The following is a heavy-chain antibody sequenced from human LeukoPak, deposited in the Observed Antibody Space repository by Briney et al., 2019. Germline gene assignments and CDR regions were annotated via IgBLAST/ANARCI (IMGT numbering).Heavy chain of an antibody. V-gene: IGHV3-48*03. CDR1: GFTFSSYE. J-gene: IGHJ4*02. Sequence: GGSLRLSCAASGFTFSSYEMNWVRQAPAKGLEWVSYISSSGSTIYYADSVKGRFTISRDNAKNSLYLQMNSLRAEDTAVYYCARGGPKRIYYFDYWGQGTLVTVSS. CDR2: ISSSGSTI. CDR3: ARGGPKRIYYFDY. D-gene: IGHD2-15*01.